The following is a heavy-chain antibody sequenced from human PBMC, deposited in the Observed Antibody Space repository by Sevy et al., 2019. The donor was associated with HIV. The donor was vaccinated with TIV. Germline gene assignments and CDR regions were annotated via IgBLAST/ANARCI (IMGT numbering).Heavy chain of an antibody. J-gene: IGHJ4*02. D-gene: IGHD3-22*01. CDR2: IYTSGST. CDR1: GGSISSGNYY. CDR3: ARADRGYYDNSAFDY. V-gene: IGHV4-61*02. Sequence: SETLSLTCTVSGGSISSGNYYWSWIRQPAGTGLEWIGRIYTSGSTNYNPSLKSRVTISVDTSKNQFSLKLSSVTAADTAVYYCARADRGYYDNSAFDYWGQGTLVTVSS.